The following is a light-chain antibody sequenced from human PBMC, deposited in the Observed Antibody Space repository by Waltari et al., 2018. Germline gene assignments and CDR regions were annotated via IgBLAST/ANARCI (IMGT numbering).Light chain of an antibody. CDR1: NSNIGSNT. Sequence: QSVVSQPPSASGTPGQTVTISCSGSNSNIGSNTVNWYQHLPGTAPRLLIYSNDQRPSGVPDRFSGSKSGTSASLAISGLQSEDEADYYCATWDDRLTGVLFGGGTELTVL. V-gene: IGLV1-44*01. CDR3: ATWDDRLTGVL. J-gene: IGLJ2*01. CDR2: SND.